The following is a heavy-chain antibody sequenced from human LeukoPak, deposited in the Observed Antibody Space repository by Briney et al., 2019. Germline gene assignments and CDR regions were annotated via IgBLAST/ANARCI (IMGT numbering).Heavy chain of an antibody. CDR3: ARDLGLWPSGIYYYYYYGMDV. V-gene: IGHV3-33*01. D-gene: IGHD3-16*01. Sequence: QPGRSLRLSCAASGFTFSSYGMHWVRQAPGKGLEWVAVIWYDGSNKYYADSVKGRLTISRDNSKNTLYLQMNSLRAEDTAVYYCARDLGLWPSGIYYYYYYGMDVWGQGTTVTVSS. CDR1: GFTFSSYG. CDR2: IWYDGSNK. J-gene: IGHJ6*02.